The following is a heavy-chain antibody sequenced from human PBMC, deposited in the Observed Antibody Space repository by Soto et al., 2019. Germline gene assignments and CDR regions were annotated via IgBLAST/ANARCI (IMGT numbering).Heavy chain of an antibody. V-gene: IGHV3-21*01. Sequence: GGSLRLSCAASGFTFSSYSMNWVRQAPGKGLEWVSSISSSSSYIYYADSVKGRFTISRDNAKNSLYLQMNSLRAEDTAVYYCARDWVTTSEYFDYWGQGTLVTVSS. D-gene: IGHD4-17*01. CDR3: ARDWVTTSEYFDY. J-gene: IGHJ4*02. CDR1: GFTFSSYS. CDR2: ISSSSSYI.